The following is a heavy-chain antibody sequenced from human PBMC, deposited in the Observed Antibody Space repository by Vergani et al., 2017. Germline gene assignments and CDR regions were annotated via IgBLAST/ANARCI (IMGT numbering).Heavy chain of an antibody. J-gene: IGHJ2*01. CDR1: GFSFPGYA. D-gene: IGHD6-13*01. V-gene: IGHV3-23*01. CDR3: VKDIAASGNYWYFEL. Sequence: EVQLLESGGGLVQPGGSLRLSCEASGFSFPGYAMSWVRQAPGKGLEWVSSVSGSSATPYYADSVKGRFIISRDNAKNSLYLQMNSLRAEDTALYYCVKDIAASGNYWYFELWGRGTLVTVSS. CDR2: VSGSSATP.